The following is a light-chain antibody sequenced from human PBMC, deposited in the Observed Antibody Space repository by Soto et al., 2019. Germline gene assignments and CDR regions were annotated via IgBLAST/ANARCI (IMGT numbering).Light chain of an antibody. V-gene: IGKV3D-15*01. Sequence: EIVVTQSPDTLSVSPGEGATLSCRASQSISSNLAWYRQKPGQAPRLLIYGASTRATGIPARFSVSGSGTVFTLTISSLQSEDLAVYYCQQYHIWPYTFGQGTKLEIK. CDR1: QSISSN. CDR2: GAS. CDR3: QQYHIWPYT. J-gene: IGKJ2*01.